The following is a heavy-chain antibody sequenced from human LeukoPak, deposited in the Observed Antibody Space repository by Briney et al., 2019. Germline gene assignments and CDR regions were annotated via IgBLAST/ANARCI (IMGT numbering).Heavy chain of an antibody. CDR2: ISYDGSNK. CDR1: GFTFSSYG. CDR3: AKGYYYGSGSNLVNYFAY. V-gene: IGHV3-30*18. D-gene: IGHD3-10*01. J-gene: IGHJ4*02. Sequence: GRSLRLSCAASGFTFSSYGMHWVRQAPGKGLEWVAVISYDGSNKYYADSVKGRFTISRDNSKNTLYLQMNSLRAEDTAVYYCAKGYYYGSGSNLVNYFAYWGQGTLVTVSS.